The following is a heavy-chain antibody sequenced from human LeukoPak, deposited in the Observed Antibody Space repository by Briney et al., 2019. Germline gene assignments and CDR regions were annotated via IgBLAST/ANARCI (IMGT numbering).Heavy chain of an antibody. J-gene: IGHJ4*02. CDR1: GFTFSSYA. CDR3: ARESGSGSYFDGY. V-gene: IGHV3-30*04. D-gene: IGHD1-26*01. CDR2: ISYDGSNK. Sequence: GSLRLSCAASGFTFSSYAMHWVRQAPGKGLEWVAVISYDGSNKYYADSVKGRFTISRDNSKNTLYLQMNSLRAEDTAVYYCARESGSGSYFDGYWGQGTLVTVSS.